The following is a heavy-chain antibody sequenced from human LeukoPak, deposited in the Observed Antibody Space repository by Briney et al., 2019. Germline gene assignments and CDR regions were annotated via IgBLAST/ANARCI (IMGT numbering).Heavy chain of an antibody. CDR1: GFTFSSYA. CDR2: ISGSGGST. V-gene: IGHV3-23*01. Sequence: PGGSLRLSCAASGFTFSSYAMSWVRQAPGKGLEWVSAISGSGGSTYYADSVKGRFTISRGNSKNTLYLQMNSLRAEDTAVYYCAKVDMVVAATDPLALVRTAGDFDYWGQGTLVTVSS. J-gene: IGHJ4*02. CDR3: AKVDMVVAATDPLALVRTAGDFDY. D-gene: IGHD2-15*01.